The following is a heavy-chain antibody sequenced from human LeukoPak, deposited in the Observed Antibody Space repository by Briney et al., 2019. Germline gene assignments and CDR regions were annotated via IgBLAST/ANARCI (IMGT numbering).Heavy chain of an antibody. Sequence: ASVKVSCKASGYTFTNYYMHWVRQAPGQGLEWMGWINPNSGATNYEQKFQGRVTMTRDTSISTAYMELSRLRSDDTAVDYCARDLAARPSLGIDYWGQGTLVTVSS. CDR2: INPNSGAT. CDR3: ARDLAARPSLGIDY. J-gene: IGHJ4*02. D-gene: IGHD6-6*01. V-gene: IGHV1-2*02. CDR1: GYTFTNYY.